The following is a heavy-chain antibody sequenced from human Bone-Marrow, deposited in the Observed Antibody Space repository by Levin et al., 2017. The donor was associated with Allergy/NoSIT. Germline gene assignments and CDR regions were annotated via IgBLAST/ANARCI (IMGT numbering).Heavy chain of an antibody. CDR3: ARAGQLVPRGWFDP. CDR2: IYHSGST. J-gene: IGHJ5*02. Sequence: SETLSLTCTVSGSSISSGYYWGWIRQPPGKGLEWIGSIYHSGSTYYNPSLKSRVTISVDTSKNQFSLKLSSVTAADTAVYYCARAGQLVPRGWFDPWGQGTLVTVSS. CDR1: GSSISSGYY. V-gene: IGHV4-38-2*02. D-gene: IGHD6-6*01.